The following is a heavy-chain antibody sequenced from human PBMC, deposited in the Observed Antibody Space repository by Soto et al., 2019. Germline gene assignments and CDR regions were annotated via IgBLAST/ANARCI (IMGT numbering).Heavy chain of an antibody. CDR3: ARHEQQLVQRSLSSHAMDV. J-gene: IGHJ6*02. CDR2: IDPSDSYT. Sequence: GEALKIPCKGSGCIFTSYLISRVRQMPGKGLEWMGRIDPSDSYTNYSPPYQGHVTISADKSISTAYLQWSSLKDSDTAMYYCARHEQQLVQRSLSSHAMDVWGPGTTVTGSS. D-gene: IGHD6-13*01. V-gene: IGHV5-10-1*01. CDR1: GCIFTSYL.